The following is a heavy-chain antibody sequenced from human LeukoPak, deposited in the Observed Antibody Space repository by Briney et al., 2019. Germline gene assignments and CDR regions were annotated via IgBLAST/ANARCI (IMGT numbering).Heavy chain of an antibody. CDR2: INSDGTST. V-gene: IGHV3-74*01. Sequence: GGSLRLSCAASGFTFSSYGMHWVRQAPGKGLMWVSRINSDGTSTSYADSVKGRFTISRDNAKNTLYLQMNSLRAEDTAVYYCSLGQAHGMDVWGQGTTVTVSS. J-gene: IGHJ6*02. CDR3: SLGQAHGMDV. CDR1: GFTFSSYG. D-gene: IGHD3-16*01.